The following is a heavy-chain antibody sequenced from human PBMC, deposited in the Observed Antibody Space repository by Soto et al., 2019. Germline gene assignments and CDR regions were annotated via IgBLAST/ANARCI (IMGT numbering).Heavy chain of an antibody. CDR2: ISSDGDSM. CDR1: GFTFSDYY. J-gene: IGHJ6*02. D-gene: IGHD3-10*01. Sequence: QVQLVESGGGLVKPGGSLRLSCAASGFTFSDYYMAWIRQAPGKGLEYDSYISSDGDSMYYADSVKGRFTISRDNAKNSLSLQMNSLRAEDTAVYYCARPNGESIHYYHGMDVWGQGTTVTVSS. CDR3: ARPNGESIHYYHGMDV. V-gene: IGHV3-11*01.